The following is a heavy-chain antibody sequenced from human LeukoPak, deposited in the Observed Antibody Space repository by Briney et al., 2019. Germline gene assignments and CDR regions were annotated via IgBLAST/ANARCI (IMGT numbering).Heavy chain of an antibody. Sequence: EASVKVSCKASGYTFTSYDINLVRQATGQGLEWMGWMNPNSGNTGYAQKFQGRVTMTRNTSISTAYMELSSLRSEDTAVYYCARDIVPAYSFDPWGQGTLVTVSS. D-gene: IGHD2-2*01. J-gene: IGHJ5*02. V-gene: IGHV1-8*01. CDR3: ARDIVPAYSFDP. CDR2: MNPNSGNT. CDR1: GYTFTSYD.